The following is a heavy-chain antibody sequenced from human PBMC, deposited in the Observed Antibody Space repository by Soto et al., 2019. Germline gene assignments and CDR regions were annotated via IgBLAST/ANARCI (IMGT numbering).Heavy chain of an antibody. D-gene: IGHD2-8*01. Sequence: SETLSLTCTVSGDSIGTTHSYWAWIRQSPVKGLEWIGNIHYSGSTYYMPSLRSRVTLSVDTSKNQFSLRLTSVTAEDTAVYYCARHEGNGNVWPLDYWGQGILVTVSS. J-gene: IGHJ4*02. CDR1: GDSIGTTHSY. CDR3: ARHEGNGNVWPLDY. CDR2: IHYSGST. V-gene: IGHV4-39*01.